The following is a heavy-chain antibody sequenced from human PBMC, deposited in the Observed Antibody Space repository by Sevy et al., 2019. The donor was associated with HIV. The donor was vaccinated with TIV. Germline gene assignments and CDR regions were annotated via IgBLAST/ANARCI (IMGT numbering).Heavy chain of an antibody. V-gene: IGHV3-21*01. CDR1: GFGFNIYT. D-gene: IGHD6-19*01. CDR3: ARDLLAVTGTVYFDL. Sequence: GGSLRLSCAASGFGFNIYTMHWVRQAPGKGLEWVASISSFGTFIYYADSVKGRFTISRDDARDSLYVQMNSLRAEDTAIYYCARDLLAVTGTVYFDLWGQGALVTVSS. J-gene: IGHJ4*02. CDR2: ISSFGTFI.